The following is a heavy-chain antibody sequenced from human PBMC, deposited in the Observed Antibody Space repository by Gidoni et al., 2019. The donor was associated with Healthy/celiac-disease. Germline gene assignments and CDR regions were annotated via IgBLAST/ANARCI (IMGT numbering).Heavy chain of an antibody. J-gene: IGHJ4*02. V-gene: IGHV1-18*01. CDR1: GYTLTSYG. Sequence: QVQLVQSGAEVKKPGASVKVFCKASGYTLTSYGISWVLQTPGEGLEGMGWISAYNGKTNYVQKLQGRVTMTTDTSTSTAYMELRGLRSDDTAVYYCVYSGSSRSSDYWGQGTLVTVSS. CDR2: ISAYNGKT. CDR3: VYSGSSRSSDY. D-gene: IGHD1-26*01.